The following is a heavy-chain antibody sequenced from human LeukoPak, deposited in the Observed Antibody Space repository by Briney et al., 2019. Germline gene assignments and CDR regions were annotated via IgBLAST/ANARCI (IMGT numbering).Heavy chain of an antibody. CDR2: IYPGDSDT. J-gene: IGHJ4*02. CDR1: GYSFTSYW. V-gene: IGHV5-51*01. Sequence: GESLKISCKGSGYSFTSYWIGWVRQMPGRGLEWTGIIYPGDSDTRYSPSFQGQVTISADKSISTAYLQWSSLKASDTAMYYCARHFEYYDSSGYVYYFDYWGQGTLVTVSS. CDR3: ARHFEYYDSSGYVYYFDY. D-gene: IGHD3-22*01.